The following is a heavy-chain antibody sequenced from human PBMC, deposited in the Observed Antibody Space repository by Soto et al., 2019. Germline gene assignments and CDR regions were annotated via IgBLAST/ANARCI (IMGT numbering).Heavy chain of an antibody. D-gene: IGHD1-26*01. J-gene: IGHJ3*02. Sequence: PGGSLRLSCAASGFTFSSYAMSWVRQAPGKGLEWVSAISGSGGSTYYADSVKGRFTISRDNSKNTLYLQMNSLRAEDTAVYSCAKGAGGGSYYGGAFDIWGQGTMVTVSS. CDR3: AKGAGGGSYYGGAFDI. CDR2: ISGSGGST. CDR1: GFTFSSYA. V-gene: IGHV3-23*01.